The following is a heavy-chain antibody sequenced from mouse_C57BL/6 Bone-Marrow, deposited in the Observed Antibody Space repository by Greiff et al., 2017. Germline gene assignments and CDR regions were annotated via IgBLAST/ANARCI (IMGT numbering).Heavy chain of an antibody. CDR2: IYPTSGRT. V-gene: IGHV1-55*01. CDR1: GYTFTSYW. CDR3: ARSGPLGRSFDY. D-gene: IGHD4-1*01. J-gene: IGHJ2*01. Sequence: VQLQQPGAELVKPGASVKMSCKASGYTFTSYWITWVKQRPGQGLEWIGDIYPTSGRTNYNEKFKSKAILTVDTSSNTAYMQRSILTSEDSAVFYCARSGPLGRSFDYWGQGTTLTVSS.